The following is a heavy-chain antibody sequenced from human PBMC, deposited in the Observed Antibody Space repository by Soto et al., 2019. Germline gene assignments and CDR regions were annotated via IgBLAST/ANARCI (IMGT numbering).Heavy chain of an antibody. CDR1: GFTFSSYG. D-gene: IGHD6-6*01. CDR2: ISYDGSNK. Sequence: VGSLRLSCAASGFTFSSYGMHWVRQAPGKGLEWVAVISYDGSNKYYADSVKGRFTISRGNSKNTLYLQMNSLRTEDTAVYYCARDREAAHNAFDSWGQGTMVTVSS. J-gene: IGHJ3*02. CDR3: ARDREAAHNAFDS. V-gene: IGHV3-30*03.